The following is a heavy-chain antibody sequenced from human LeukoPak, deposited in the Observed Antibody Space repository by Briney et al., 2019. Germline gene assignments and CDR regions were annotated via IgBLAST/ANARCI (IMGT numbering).Heavy chain of an antibody. CDR2: ISAYNGNT. CDR3: AREGSGCSGGSCYSARNWFDP. CDR1: GGTFSSYA. J-gene: IGHJ5*02. D-gene: IGHD2-15*01. V-gene: IGHV1-18*01. Sequence: GASVKVSCKASGGTFSSYAISWVRQAPGQGLEWMGWISAYNGNTNYAQKLQGRVTMTTDTSTSTAYMELRSLRSDDTAVYYCAREGSGCSGGSCYSARNWFDPWGQGTLVTVSS.